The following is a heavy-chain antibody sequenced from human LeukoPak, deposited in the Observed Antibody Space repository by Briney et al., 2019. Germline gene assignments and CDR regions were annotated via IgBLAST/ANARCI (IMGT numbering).Heavy chain of an antibody. Sequence: GGSLRLSCAASGFTFSSYSMNWVRQAPGKGLEWVSSISSSSSYIYYADSVKGRFTISRDNAKNSLYLQMNSLRAEDTAVYYCARDCLSYGSGSYYHSLKAKNAFDIWGQGTMVTVSS. CDR1: GFTFSSYS. D-gene: IGHD3-10*01. V-gene: IGHV3-21*01. J-gene: IGHJ3*02. CDR3: ARDCLSYGSGSYYHSLKAKNAFDI. CDR2: ISSSSSYI.